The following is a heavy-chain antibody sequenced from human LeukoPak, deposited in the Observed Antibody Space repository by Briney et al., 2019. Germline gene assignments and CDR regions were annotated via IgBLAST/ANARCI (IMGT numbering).Heavy chain of an antibody. CDR1: GFTFSSYA. CDR3: AREIPGYCSSTSCETAYYFDY. V-gene: IGHV3-30-3*01. Sequence: PGGSLRLSCAASGFTFSSYAMHWVRQAPGKGLEWVAVISYDGSNKYYADSVKGRFTISRDNSKNTLYLQMNSLRAEDTAVYYCAREIPGYCSSTSCETAYYFDYWGQGTLVTASS. J-gene: IGHJ4*02. CDR2: ISYDGSNK. D-gene: IGHD2-2*01.